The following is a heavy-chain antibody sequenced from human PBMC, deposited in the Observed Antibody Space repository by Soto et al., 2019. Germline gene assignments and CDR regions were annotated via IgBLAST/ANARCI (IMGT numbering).Heavy chain of an antibody. J-gene: IGHJ6*02. CDR1: GFSFSNGRMG. CDR2: FFSDVER. V-gene: IGHV2-26*01. D-gene: IGHD4-17*01. CDR3: ARMDGDYNYYALDV. Sequence: SGPTLVNPTETLTLTCTVSGFSFSNGRMGVSWIRQPPGKPLEWLAHFFSDVERSYSASMQSRLTLSTDTSGSQVVLTMTNMDPVDTATYYCARMDGDYNYYALDVWGQGTTVTVSS.